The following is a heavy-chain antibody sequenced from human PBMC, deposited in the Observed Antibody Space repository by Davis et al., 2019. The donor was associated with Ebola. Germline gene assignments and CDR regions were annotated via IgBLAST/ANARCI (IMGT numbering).Heavy chain of an antibody. Sequence: GESLKISCAASGFPFSYYWMHWVRQAPGKGLVWVSRISGDGITTTYADSVKGRFIISRDNSKNMLYLQMNSLRAEDTAVYYCAKVGQMKWNFRYAMDVWGQGTTVTVS. CDR2: ISGDGITT. CDR1: GFPFSYYW. CDR3: AKVGQMKWNFRYAMDV. D-gene: IGHD1-7*01. J-gene: IGHJ6*02. V-gene: IGHV3-74*01.